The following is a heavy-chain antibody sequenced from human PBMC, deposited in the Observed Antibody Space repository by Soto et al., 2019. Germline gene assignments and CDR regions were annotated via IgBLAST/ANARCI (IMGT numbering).Heavy chain of an antibody. CDR3: AKPPVDIVATISTY. V-gene: IGHV3-23*01. CDR2: ISGSGGST. J-gene: IGHJ4*02. Sequence: GGSLRLSCAASGFTFSSYAMSWVRQAPGKGLEWVSAISGSGGSTYYADSVKGRFTISRDNSKNTLYLQMNSLRAEDTAVYYCAKPPVDIVATISTYWGQGTLVTVSS. CDR1: GFTFSSYA. D-gene: IGHD5-12*01.